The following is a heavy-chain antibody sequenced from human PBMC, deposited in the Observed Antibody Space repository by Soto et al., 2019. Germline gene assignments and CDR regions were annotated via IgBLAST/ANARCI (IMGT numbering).Heavy chain of an antibody. CDR3: ARGGRISRDNRFDP. V-gene: IGHV3-21*01. CDR2: MSNSGSFI. Sequence: EVQLVESGGGLVKPGGSLRLSCAASGFTFSSYNMNWARQAPGKGLEWVASMSNSGSFIYYADPRKGRFTISSDNAKNSLYLQMTRRKVDDTAVYYCARGGRISRDNRFDPWGQGTLVIVSS. J-gene: IGHJ5*02. CDR1: GFTFSSYN.